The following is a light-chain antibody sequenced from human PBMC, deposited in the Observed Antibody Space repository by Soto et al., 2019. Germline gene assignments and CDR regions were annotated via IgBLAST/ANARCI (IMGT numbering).Light chain of an antibody. CDR2: DAS. J-gene: IGKJ1*01. CDR3: QQYNNYWT. Sequence: DIQMTQSPSTLSASVGDRVTITCRASQSISSWLAWYPQKPGKAPKLLIYDASSLESGVPSRFSGSGSATEFTLTISSLQPDDFATYYCQQYNNYWTFGQGTRVEIK. V-gene: IGKV1-5*01. CDR1: QSISSW.